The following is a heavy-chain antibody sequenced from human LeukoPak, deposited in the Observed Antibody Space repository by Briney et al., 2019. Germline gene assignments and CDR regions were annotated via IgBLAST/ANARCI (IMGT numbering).Heavy chain of an antibody. CDR3: AKYYDSSGSNHWYFDL. CDR1: GGSISSYH. D-gene: IGHD3-22*01. Sequence: PSETLSLTCTVSGGSISSYHWIWIRQPPGKGLEWIGYIHYSGSTNYNPSLKSRVTISVDTSKNQFSLKLSSVTAADTAVYYCAKYYDSSGSNHWYFDLWGRGTLVTASS. V-gene: IGHV4-59*08. J-gene: IGHJ2*01. CDR2: IHYSGST.